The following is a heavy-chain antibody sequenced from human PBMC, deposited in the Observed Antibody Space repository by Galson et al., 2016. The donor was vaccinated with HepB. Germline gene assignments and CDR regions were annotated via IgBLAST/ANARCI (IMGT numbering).Heavy chain of an antibody. D-gene: IGHD1-1*01. CDR2: VSFDGSKI. CDR1: GFTFSTYA. J-gene: IGHJ4*02. CDR3: ARASNWNADPWGY. V-gene: IGHV3-30-3*01. Sequence: SLRLSCAASGFTFSTYAMHWVRRAPGKGLEWVAVVSFDGSKIFYADSVKGRFTISRDNSKNTLYLQMDSLRTEDTAVYYCARASNWNADPWGYWGQGTLVTVSS.